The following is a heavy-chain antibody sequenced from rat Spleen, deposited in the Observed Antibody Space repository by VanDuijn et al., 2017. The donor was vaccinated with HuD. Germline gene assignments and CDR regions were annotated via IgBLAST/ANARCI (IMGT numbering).Heavy chain of an antibody. D-gene: IGHD1-11*01. Sequence: EVQLQESGPGLVKSSQSLSLTCSVTGYSITSNYWAWIRKFPGNKMEWMGYISYSGSTGYNPSLRSRISITRDTSKNQFFLQLNSVTTEDTATYYCARGYSSRYWYFDFWGPGTMVTVSS. CDR2: ISYSGST. J-gene: IGHJ1*01. CDR1: GYSITSNY. CDR3: ARGYSSRYWYFDF. V-gene: IGHV3-1*01.